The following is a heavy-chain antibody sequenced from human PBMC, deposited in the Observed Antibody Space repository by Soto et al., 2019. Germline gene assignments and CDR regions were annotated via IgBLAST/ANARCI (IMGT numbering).Heavy chain of an antibody. CDR1: GGSVSSGSYY. CDR2: IYYSGST. J-gene: IGHJ4*02. Sequence: PSETLSLTCTVSGGSVSSGSYYWSWIRQPPGKGLEWIGYIYYSGSTNYNPSLKSRVTISVDTSKNQFSLKLSSVTAADTAVYYCARCYGDYDLIGYWGQGTLVTVSS. V-gene: IGHV4-61*01. CDR3: ARCYGDYDLIGY. D-gene: IGHD4-17*01.